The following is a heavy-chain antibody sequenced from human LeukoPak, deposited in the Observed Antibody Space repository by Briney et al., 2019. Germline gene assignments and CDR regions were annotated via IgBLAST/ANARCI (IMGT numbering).Heavy chain of an antibody. V-gene: IGHV3-23*01. J-gene: IGHJ5*02. CDR3: AKDQEGLLTGYSNWFDP. D-gene: IGHD3-9*01. CDR1: GFTFSSYA. Sequence: GGSLRLSCAASGFTFSSYAMSWVRQAPGKGLEWVSAISGSGGSTYYADSVKGRFTISRDNSKNTLYLQMNSLRAEDTAVYYCAKDQEGLLTGYSNWFDPWGQGTLVTVSS. CDR2: ISGSGGST.